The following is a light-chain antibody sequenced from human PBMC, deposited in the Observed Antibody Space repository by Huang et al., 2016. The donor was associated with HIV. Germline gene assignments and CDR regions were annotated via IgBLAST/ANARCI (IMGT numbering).Light chain of an antibody. Sequence: EIVLTQSPATLSLSQGERATLSCRARQSVSSYLTWYQQKPGQAPRLLIYDASKRATRIPARFSGSGSGTDFTLTISSLDPEDFAVYYCQRRSNWPLIYTFGQGTKLEIK. J-gene: IGKJ2*01. CDR3: QRRSNWPLIYT. CDR1: QSVSSY. V-gene: IGKV3-11*01. CDR2: DAS.